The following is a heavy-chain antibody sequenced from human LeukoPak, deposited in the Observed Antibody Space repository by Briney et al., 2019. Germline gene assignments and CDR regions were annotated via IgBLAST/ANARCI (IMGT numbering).Heavy chain of an antibody. CDR1: AFTVDDYA. Sequence: PGRSLRLSCAASAFTVDDYAMHWVRQAPGKGLEWASGISWNSGSIGYADSVKGRFTISRDNAKNSLYLQMNSLRAEDTALYYCAKGGMGCSGGSCYRPHFDYWGQGTLVTVSS. CDR2: ISWNSGSI. V-gene: IGHV3-9*01. D-gene: IGHD2-15*01. J-gene: IGHJ4*02. CDR3: AKGGMGCSGGSCYRPHFDY.